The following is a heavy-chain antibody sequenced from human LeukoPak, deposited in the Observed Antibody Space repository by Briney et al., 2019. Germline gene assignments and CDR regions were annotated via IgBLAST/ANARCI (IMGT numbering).Heavy chain of an antibody. V-gene: IGHV3-48*01. CDR3: ANFEPGYTSSWYAEF. CDR2: ISSRGTTK. J-gene: IGHJ4*02. D-gene: IGHD6-13*01. Sequence: GGSLRLSCEVSGFTFSSSRMNWVRQAPGKGLEWVSYISSRGTTKHYADSVNGRFTISRDNAKNALYLQMNSLRAEDTAVYYCANFEPGYTSSWYAEFWGQGTLVTVSS. CDR1: GFTFSSSR.